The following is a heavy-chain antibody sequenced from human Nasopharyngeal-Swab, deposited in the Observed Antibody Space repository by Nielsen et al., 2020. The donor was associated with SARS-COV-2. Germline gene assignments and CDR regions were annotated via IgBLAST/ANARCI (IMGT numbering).Heavy chain of an antibody. D-gene: IGHD6-6*01. CDR1: GFTFSSCV. CDR3: ATYQYSRSNY. Sequence: GESLKISWAVSGFTFSSCVMHWVRQAPGKGLEWVALTWFDGSTEDYGDSVKGRFTVSRDNAKNTLYLQMNSLRAEDTAVYYCATYQYSRSNYWGQGTLVTVSS. V-gene: IGHV3-33*03. CDR2: TWFDGSTE. J-gene: IGHJ4*02.